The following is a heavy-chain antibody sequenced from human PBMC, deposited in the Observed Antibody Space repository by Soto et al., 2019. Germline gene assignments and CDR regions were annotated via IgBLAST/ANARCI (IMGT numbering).Heavy chain of an antibody. J-gene: IGHJ6*04. CDR3: ARARPSYLSASYFYKGLDV. V-gene: IGHV3-23*01. CDR1: GLTFSHYV. CDR2: ISGSGSSV. D-gene: IGHD3-10*01. Sequence: PGGSLRLSCAASGLTFSHYVLSWVRQSPERGLEWVSSISGSGSSVYVADSVRGRFIMSRDLSTNTVSLQMNSLRAEATAVHYRARARPSYLSASYFYKGLDVWGKG.